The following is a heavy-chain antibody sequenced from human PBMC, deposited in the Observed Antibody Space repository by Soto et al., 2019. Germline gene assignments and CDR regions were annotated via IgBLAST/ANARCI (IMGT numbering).Heavy chain of an antibody. CDR2: IIPIFGTA. Sequence: ASVKVSCKASGGTFSSYAISWVRQAPGQGLEWMGGIIPIFGTANYAQKFQGRVTITADKSTSTAYMELSSLRSEDTAVYYCARGGGGGSYHYYFDYWGQGTLVTVSS. J-gene: IGHJ4*02. CDR3: ARGGGGGSYHYYFDY. D-gene: IGHD1-26*01. CDR1: GGTFSSYA. V-gene: IGHV1-69*06.